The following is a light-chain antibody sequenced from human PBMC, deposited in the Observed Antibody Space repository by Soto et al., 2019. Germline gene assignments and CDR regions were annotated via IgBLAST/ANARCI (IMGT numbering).Light chain of an antibody. V-gene: IGLV2-23*02. CDR3: CSYAGSSTPVI. Sequence: QSALTQPASVSGSPGQSITISCTGTSSDVGSYNLVSWYQQHPGKAPKLMIYEVSKRPSGVSNRFSGSKSGNTASLTISGLQAEDEADYYCCSYAGSSTPVIFGTGTKLTV. CDR2: EVS. CDR1: SSDVGSYNL. J-gene: IGLJ1*01.